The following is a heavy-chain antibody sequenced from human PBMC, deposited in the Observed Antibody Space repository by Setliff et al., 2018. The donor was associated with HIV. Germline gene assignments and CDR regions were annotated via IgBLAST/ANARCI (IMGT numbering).Heavy chain of an antibody. CDR3: ARLLEGPDYSSDFRYFDWFPDV. Sequence: PSETLSLTCTISGVYISNYHWGWIRQPPGRGLEWIGSIHTTGSPKNNPSLQSRVSISIDMAKSHFSLELSSVTAADTAVYYCARLLEGPDYSSDFRYFDWFPDVWGQGTLVTVSS. CDR1: GVYISNYH. J-gene: IGHJ4*02. CDR2: IHTTGSP. V-gene: IGHV4-4*08. D-gene: IGHD3-9*01.